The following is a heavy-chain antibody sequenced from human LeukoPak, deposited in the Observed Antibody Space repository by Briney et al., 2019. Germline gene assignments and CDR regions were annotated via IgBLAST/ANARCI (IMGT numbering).Heavy chain of an antibody. CDR1: GFTFDDYA. V-gene: IGHV3-9*01. Sequence: PGRSLRLSCAASGFTFDDYAMHWVRQAPGKGLEWVSGISWNSGSIGYADSVKGRFTISRDNSKNTLYLQMNSLRAEDTAVYYCAKDGWFYYYYYMDVWGKGTTVTVSS. CDR2: ISWNSGSI. J-gene: IGHJ6*03. D-gene: IGHD3-10*01. CDR3: AKDGWFYYYYYMDV.